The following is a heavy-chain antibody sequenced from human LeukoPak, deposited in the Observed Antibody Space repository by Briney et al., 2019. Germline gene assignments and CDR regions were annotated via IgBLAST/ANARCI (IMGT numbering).Heavy chain of an antibody. J-gene: IGHJ3*02. CDR1: GFTVSDNY. V-gene: IGHV3-53*01. CDR2: ISGGGST. D-gene: IGHD3-22*01. CDR3: ASGGDTIGSIRSPFDI. Sequence: GGSLRLSCAASGFTVSDNYTSWVRQAPGKGLEWVSAISGGGSTYYADSVKGRFIISRDNSKNTVYLQLNSLRAEDTAVYYFASGGDTIGSIRSPFDIWGQGTMVTVSS.